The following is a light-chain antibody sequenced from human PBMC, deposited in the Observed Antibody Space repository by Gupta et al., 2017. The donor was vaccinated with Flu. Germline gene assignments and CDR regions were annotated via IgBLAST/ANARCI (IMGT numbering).Light chain of an antibody. CDR1: QSISSY. Sequence: DITMTQSPSSLSASVGDRVTINCRASQSISSYLNWYQQKPGKAPRLLIYAASSLQSGVPSRFSGSGSGTDFTLTISSLQPEDVATYYCQQSYSTPQTFGQGTKVEIK. V-gene: IGKV1-39*01. J-gene: IGKJ1*01. CDR3: QQSYSTPQT. CDR2: AAS.